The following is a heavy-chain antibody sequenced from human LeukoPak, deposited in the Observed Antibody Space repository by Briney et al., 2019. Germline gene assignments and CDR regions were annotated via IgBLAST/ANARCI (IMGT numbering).Heavy chain of an antibody. Sequence: GRSLRLSCTASGFTFGDYAMSWVRQAPGKGLEWVGFIRSKAYGGTTEYAASVKGRFTISRDDSKSITYLQMNSLKTEDTAVYYCTSLYGSGSYYLDYWGQGTLVTVSS. CDR1: GFTFGDYA. V-gene: IGHV3-49*04. CDR3: TSLYGSGSYYLDY. CDR2: IRSKAYGGTT. J-gene: IGHJ4*02. D-gene: IGHD3-10*01.